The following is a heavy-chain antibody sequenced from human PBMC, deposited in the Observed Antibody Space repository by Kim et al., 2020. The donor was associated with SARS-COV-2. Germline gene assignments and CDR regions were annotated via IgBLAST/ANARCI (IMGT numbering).Heavy chain of an antibody. J-gene: IGHJ4*02. Sequence: GGSLRLSCTASGFTFGDYARSWVRQAPGKGLEWVGFIRSKAYGGTTEYAASVKGRFTISRDDSKSIAYLQMNSLKTEDTAVYYCTSLYYYGSGKGYYWGQGTLVTVSS. D-gene: IGHD3-10*01. CDR2: IRSKAYGGTT. CDR1: GFTFGDYA. V-gene: IGHV3-49*04. CDR3: TSLYYYGSGKGYY.